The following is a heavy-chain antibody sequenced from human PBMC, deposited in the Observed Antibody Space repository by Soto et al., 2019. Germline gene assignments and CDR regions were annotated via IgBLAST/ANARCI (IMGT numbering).Heavy chain of an antibody. CDR3: ASLMITFGGVIAPYYYYGMDV. CDR1: GFTFSSYW. D-gene: IGHD3-16*02. Sequence: GGSLRLSCAASGFTFSSYWMHWVRQAPGKGLVWVSRINSDGSSTSYADSVKGRFTISRDNAKNTLYLKMNSLRAEDTAVYYCASLMITFGGVIAPYYYYGMDVWGQGTTVTVSS. J-gene: IGHJ6*02. V-gene: IGHV3-74*01. CDR2: INSDGSST.